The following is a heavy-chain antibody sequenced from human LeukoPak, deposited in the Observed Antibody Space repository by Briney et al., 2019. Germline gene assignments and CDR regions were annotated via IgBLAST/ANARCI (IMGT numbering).Heavy chain of an antibody. CDR2: ISGSGGST. D-gene: IGHD3-3*01. CDR3: AKPPITIFGVVMNFDY. V-gene: IGHV3-23*01. J-gene: IGHJ4*02. CDR1: GFTFSSYA. Sequence: GGSLRLSCAASGFTFSSYAMSWVGQAPGKGLEWVSAISGSGGSTYYADSVKGRFTISRDNSKNTLYLQMNSLRAEDTAVYYCAKPPITIFGVVMNFDYWGQGTLVTVSS.